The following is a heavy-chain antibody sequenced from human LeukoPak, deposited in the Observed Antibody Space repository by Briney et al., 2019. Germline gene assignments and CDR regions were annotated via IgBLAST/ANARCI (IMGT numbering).Heavy chain of an antibody. D-gene: IGHD5-18*01. Sequence: SETLSLTCTVSGGSISSYYWSWIRQPPGKGLEWIGYIYNSGSTNYHPSLQTRVTISVDTSKNQFSLKLSSVTAADTAVYYCARAVERYSYGYYPHNWFDPWGQGTLVTVSS. CDR3: ARAVERYSYGYYPHNWFDP. CDR2: IYNSGST. CDR1: GGSISSYY. V-gene: IGHV4-59*01. J-gene: IGHJ5*01.